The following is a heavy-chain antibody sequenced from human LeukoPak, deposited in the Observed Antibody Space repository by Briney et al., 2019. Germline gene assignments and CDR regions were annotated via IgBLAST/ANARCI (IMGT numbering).Heavy chain of an antibody. V-gene: IGHV3-53*01. CDR2: NYSGSST. CDR3: ARDRSSGWYVYDY. J-gene: IGHJ4*02. D-gene: IGHD6-19*01. Sequence: GGSLRLSCAVSGFTFSSHAMSWVRQAPGKGLEWLAGNYSGSSTYYADSVKGRFTISRDNSKNTLYLQMNSLRAEDTAVYYCARDRSSGWYVYDYWGQGTLVTVSS. CDR1: GFTFSSHA.